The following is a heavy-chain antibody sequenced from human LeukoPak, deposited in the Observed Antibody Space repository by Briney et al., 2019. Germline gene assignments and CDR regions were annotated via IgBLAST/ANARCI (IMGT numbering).Heavy chain of an antibody. D-gene: IGHD5-12*01. CDR2: INPSGGST. Sequence: GASVKVFCKASGYTLTSYYMHWVRQAPGQGLEWMGIINPSGGSTNYAQKFQGRVTMTRDMSTRTVYMELSSLRFEDTAVYYCANQEWLRFNLNAFDIWGQGTMVTVSS. V-gene: IGHV1-46*01. CDR3: ANQEWLRFNLNAFDI. J-gene: IGHJ3*02. CDR1: GYTLTSYY.